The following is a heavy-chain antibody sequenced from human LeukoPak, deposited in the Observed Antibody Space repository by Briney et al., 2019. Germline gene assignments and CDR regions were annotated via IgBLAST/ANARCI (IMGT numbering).Heavy chain of an antibody. V-gene: IGHV4-39*07. Sequence: PSETLSLTCNVSGGSIRSSIFFWGWIRQSPGKGLEWLGNIFYSGLTYDNPSLKSRVTISIDTTKNQFSLKLSSVTAADTAVYYCANTIGGNAKGGIPYFDSWGQGTLATVSS. D-gene: IGHD4-23*01. J-gene: IGHJ4*02. CDR2: IFYSGLT. CDR3: ANTIGGNAKGGIPYFDS. CDR1: GGSIRSSIFF.